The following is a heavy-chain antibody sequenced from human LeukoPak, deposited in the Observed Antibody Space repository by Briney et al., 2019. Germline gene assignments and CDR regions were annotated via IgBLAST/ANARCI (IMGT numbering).Heavy chain of an antibody. CDR2: IYHSGST. CDR1: GYSISSGYY. CDR3: ARALTGAFRIGAFDI. V-gene: IGHV4-38-2*02. J-gene: IGHJ3*02. Sequence: SETLSLTCTVSGYSISSGYYWGWIRQPPGKGLEWIGSIYHSGSTYYNPSLKSRVTISVDTSKNQLSLKLSSVTAADTAVYYCARALTGAFRIGAFDIWGQGTLVTVSS. D-gene: IGHD7-27*01.